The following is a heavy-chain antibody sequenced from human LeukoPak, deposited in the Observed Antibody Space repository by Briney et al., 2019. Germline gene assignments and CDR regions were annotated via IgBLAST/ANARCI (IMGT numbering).Heavy chain of an antibody. D-gene: IGHD3-16*02. V-gene: IGHV3-20*04. CDR3: ARVYYDYVWGSYRGGFDY. Sequence: GGSLRLSCAASGFTFDDYGMSWVRQAPGKGLEWVSAISGSGGSTYYADSVKGRFTISRDNAKNSLYLQMNSLRAEDTAVYYCARVYYDYVWGSYRGGFDYWGQGTLVTVSS. J-gene: IGHJ4*02. CDR2: ISGSGGST. CDR1: GFTFDDYG.